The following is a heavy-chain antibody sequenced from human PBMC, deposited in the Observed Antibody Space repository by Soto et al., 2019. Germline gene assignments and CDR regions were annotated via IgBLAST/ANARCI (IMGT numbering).Heavy chain of an antibody. CDR2: IKEDGSEK. CDR3: TRGHPSIYNY. J-gene: IGHJ4*02. CDR1: GFTFSIYW. D-gene: IGHD4-4*01. V-gene: IGHV3-7*01. Sequence: PGGSLRLSCAASGFTFSIYWMSWVRQAPGRGLEWMANIKEDGSEKYYVDSVKGRFTISRDNAKNSLYLQMSSLRPEDTAVYYCTRGHPSIYNYWGQGTLVTVSS.